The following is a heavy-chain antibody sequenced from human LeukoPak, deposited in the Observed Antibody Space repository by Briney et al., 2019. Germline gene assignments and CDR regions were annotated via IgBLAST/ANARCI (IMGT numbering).Heavy chain of an antibody. CDR3: ATDVVGTETTPRYYYGLDV. CDR1: GYTLTELS. Sequence: ASVKVSCKVFGYTLTELSMHWVRQAPGKGLEWVGGFGPENDETIYAQKFQGRVTMTEDTSTDTGYMELSSLRSEDTAVYYCATDVVGTETTPRYYYGLDVWGQGTTVTVSS. D-gene: IGHD1-1*01. V-gene: IGHV1-24*01. J-gene: IGHJ6*02. CDR2: FGPENDET.